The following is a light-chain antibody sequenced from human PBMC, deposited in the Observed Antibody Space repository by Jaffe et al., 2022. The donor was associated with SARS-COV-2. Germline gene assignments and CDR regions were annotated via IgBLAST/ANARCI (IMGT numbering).Light chain of an antibody. CDR2: DGS. J-gene: IGLJ3*02. V-gene: IGLV2-23*01. CDR1: SSDVGSYNL. CDR3: CSFAGGNTWV. Sequence: QSALTQPASVSGSPGQSITISCTGTSSDVGSYNLVSWYQQHPGKAPKFMIYDGSKRPSGVSNRFSGSKSGNTASLTISGLQAEDEANYYCCSFAGGNTWVFGGGTKVTVL.